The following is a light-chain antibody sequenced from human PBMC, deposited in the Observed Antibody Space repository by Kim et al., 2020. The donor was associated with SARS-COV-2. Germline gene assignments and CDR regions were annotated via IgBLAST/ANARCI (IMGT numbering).Light chain of an antibody. CDR1: SSNIGNNY. J-gene: IGLJ3*02. CDR3: GTWDSSLSVWV. Sequence: QSVLTHPPSVSAAPGQKVTISCSGSSSNIGNNYVSWYQQLPGTAPKLLIYDNNKRPSGIPDRFSGSKSGTSATLGITGLQTGDEADYYCGTWDSSLSVWVFGGGTKLTVL. CDR2: DNN. V-gene: IGLV1-51*01.